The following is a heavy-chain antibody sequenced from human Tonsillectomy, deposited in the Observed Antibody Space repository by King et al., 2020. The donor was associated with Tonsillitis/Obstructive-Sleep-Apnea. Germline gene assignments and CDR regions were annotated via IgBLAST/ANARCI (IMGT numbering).Heavy chain of an antibody. CDR2: ISAYNGNT. D-gene: IGHD1-14*01. CDR1: GYTFTSYG. V-gene: IGHV1-18*01. Sequence: VQLVESGAEVKKPGASVKVSCKASGYTFTSYGISSVRQAPGQGLEWMGWISAYNGNTKYAQKLQGRVTMTKDTSTSTAYMELRSLRSDDTAVYYCAGDQLTAGLRVYSSFGMEVWGEGPTVTVPS. J-gene: IGHJ6*04. CDR3: AGDQLTAGLRVYSSFGMEV.